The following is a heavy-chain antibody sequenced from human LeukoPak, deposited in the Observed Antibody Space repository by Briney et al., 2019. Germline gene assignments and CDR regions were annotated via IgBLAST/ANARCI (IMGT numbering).Heavy chain of an antibody. CDR2: INSDGSST. CDR3: ARVYAYYGMDV. Sequence: PGGSLRLSCAASGFTFSSCAMHWVRQAPGKGLVWVSRINSDGSSTSYADSVKGRFTISRDNAKNTLYLQMNSLRAEDTAVYYCARVYAYYGMDVWGQGTTVTVSS. D-gene: IGHD2-8*01. V-gene: IGHV3-74*01. CDR1: GFTFSSCA. J-gene: IGHJ6*02.